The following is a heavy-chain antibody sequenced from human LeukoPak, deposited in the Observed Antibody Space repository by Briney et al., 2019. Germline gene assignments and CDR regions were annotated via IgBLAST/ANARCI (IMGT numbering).Heavy chain of an antibody. CDR2: ISGSGGST. CDR1: GFTFSSYG. D-gene: IGHD3-10*01. Sequence: GGSLRLSCAASGFTFSSYGMGWVRQAPGKGLEWVSAISGSGGSTYYADSVKGRFTISRDNSKNTLYLQMNSLKGDDTAVYYCAKDSAFYYIDVWGKGTTVIISS. V-gene: IGHV3-23*01. J-gene: IGHJ6*03. CDR3: AKDSAFYYIDV.